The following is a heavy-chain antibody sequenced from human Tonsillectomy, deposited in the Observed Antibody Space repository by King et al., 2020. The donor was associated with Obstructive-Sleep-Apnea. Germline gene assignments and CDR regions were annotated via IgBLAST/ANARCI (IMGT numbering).Heavy chain of an antibody. D-gene: IGHD3-22*01. J-gene: IGHJ4*02. V-gene: IGHV3-9*01. CDR1: GFTFDDYA. CDR3: AKDSTPTINYYDGCFFDY. Sequence: VQLVESGGGLVQPGRSLRISCAASGFTFDDYAMHWVRQAPGKGLEWVSGISWNRNSIGYADSVKGRFTISRDSANNSLYLQMNSLRPEDTALYYCAKDSTPTINYYDGCFFDYWGPGTLVTVSS. CDR2: ISWNRNSI.